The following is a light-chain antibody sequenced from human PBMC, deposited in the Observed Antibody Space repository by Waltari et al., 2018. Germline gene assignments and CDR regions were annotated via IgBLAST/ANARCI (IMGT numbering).Light chain of an antibody. CDR3: SSYTSNSPFAYNYV. CDR1: SIDVSTYNY. J-gene: IGLJ1*01. V-gene: IGLV2-14*01. Sequence: QSALTQPASVSGSPGQSITISCTGTSIDVSTYNYVSWYQQHPGKAPKLMIYDVSKRPSGVSPRFSGSKSCNTASLTISWLHAEDEADYYCSSYTSNSPFAYNYVFGTGTKVTVL. CDR2: DVS.